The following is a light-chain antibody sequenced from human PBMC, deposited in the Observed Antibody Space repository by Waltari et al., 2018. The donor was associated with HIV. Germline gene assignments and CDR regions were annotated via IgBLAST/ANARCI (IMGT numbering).Light chain of an antibody. V-gene: IGLV2-8*01. CDR2: EVS. Sequence: QSALTQPPSASGSPGQSVTISCTGTSSDVGGSNYVSWYQQHPGKALKLMIYEVSKRPSGVPDRFSGSKSGNTASLTVSGLQAEDEADYYCSSYAGSNNLLFGGGTKLTVL. CDR3: SSYAGSNNLL. J-gene: IGLJ2*01. CDR1: SSDVGGSNY.